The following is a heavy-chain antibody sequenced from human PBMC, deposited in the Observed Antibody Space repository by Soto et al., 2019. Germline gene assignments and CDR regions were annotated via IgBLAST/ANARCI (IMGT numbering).Heavy chain of an antibody. D-gene: IGHD3-3*01. CDR1: GYTFTGYY. CDR3: ARQARARPLGGSGYPDTPGLYFDY. CDR2: INPNSGGT. J-gene: IGHJ4*02. Sequence: ASEKVSCKASGYTFTGYYMHCVRPAPGQGLEWMVWINPNSGGTNYAQKSQGRVTMTRDTAISTAYMELSRLRSDDTAVYYCARQARARPLGGSGYPDTPGLYFDYLGQGSLVT. V-gene: IGHV1-2*02.